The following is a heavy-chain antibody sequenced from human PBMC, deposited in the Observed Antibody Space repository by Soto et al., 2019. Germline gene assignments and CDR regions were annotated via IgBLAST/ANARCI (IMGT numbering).Heavy chain of an antibody. Sequence: PGGSLRLSCAASGFTFRNYGMNWVRQAPGKGLEWVSYIGLGSSTKYYADSVKGRFTISRDNSKNTLYLEMNSLRADDTAVYYCAKDRLYGYYPLDYWGQGTLVTVSS. CDR3: AKDRLYGYYPLDY. D-gene: IGHD3-22*01. CDR2: IGLGSSTK. V-gene: IGHV3-48*01. CDR1: GFTFRNYG. J-gene: IGHJ4*02.